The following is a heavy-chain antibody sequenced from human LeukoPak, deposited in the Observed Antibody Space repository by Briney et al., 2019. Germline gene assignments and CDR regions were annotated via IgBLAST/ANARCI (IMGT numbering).Heavy chain of an antibody. CDR3: ARERDYHYDRSGYPAAYYYYYMDV. CDR2: ISAYNGNP. Sequence: GASVKVSCKASGYTFTDYYMHWVRQAPGQGLEWMGWISAYNGNPNYAQNLQGRVTMTTDTSTSTAYMELRSLKSDDTAVYYCARERDYHYDRSGYPAAYYYYYMDVWGKGTTVTISS. CDR1: GYTFTDYY. V-gene: IGHV1-18*01. J-gene: IGHJ6*03. D-gene: IGHD3-22*01.